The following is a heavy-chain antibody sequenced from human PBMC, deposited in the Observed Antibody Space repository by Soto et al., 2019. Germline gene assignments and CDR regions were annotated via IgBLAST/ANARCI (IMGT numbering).Heavy chain of an antibody. J-gene: IGHJ4*02. CDR2: ILPTFGTA. D-gene: IGHD3-16*01. CDR3: ARVAFGGWLDDY. V-gene: IGHV1-69*14. Sequence: QVQLVQSGAEVKKPGASVKVSCKASGGTSSSYAISWVRQAPGQGLEWMGGILPTFGTANYAQKFQGRVTITADKSTSQAYMELSSLRAEDTAVYYCARVAFGGWLDDYWGQGTLVTVSS. CDR1: GGTSSSYA.